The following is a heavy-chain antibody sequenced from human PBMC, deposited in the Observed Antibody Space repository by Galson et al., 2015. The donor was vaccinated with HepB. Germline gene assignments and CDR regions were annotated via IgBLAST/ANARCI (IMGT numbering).Heavy chain of an antibody. Sequence: SETLSLTCTVSGSSITDYYGSWIRQPPGKGLEWLGYVYYSGTTNYSPSLMNRATISVDTSKNQFSLSLKSVTAADTAVYYCARGSWGGGVWGQGIMVTVSS. J-gene: IGHJ4*02. CDR2: VYYSGTT. V-gene: IGHV4-59*01. D-gene: IGHD3-16*01. CDR1: GSSITDYY. CDR3: ARGSWGGGV.